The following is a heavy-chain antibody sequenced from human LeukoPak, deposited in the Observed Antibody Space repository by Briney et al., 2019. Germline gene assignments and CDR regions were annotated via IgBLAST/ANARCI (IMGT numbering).Heavy chain of an antibody. V-gene: IGHV3-30-3*01. D-gene: IGHD2-2*03. J-gene: IGHJ6*02. CDR2: ISYDGSNK. CDR3: AREGGYCSSTSCPRGSYYYYGMDV. CDR1: GFTFSSYA. Sequence: GRSLRLSCAASGFTFSSYAMHWVRHAPGKGLEWVAVISYDGSNKYYADSVKGRFTISRDNSKNTLYLQMNSLRAEDTAVYYCAREGGYCSSTSCPRGSYYYYGMDVWGQGTTVTVSS.